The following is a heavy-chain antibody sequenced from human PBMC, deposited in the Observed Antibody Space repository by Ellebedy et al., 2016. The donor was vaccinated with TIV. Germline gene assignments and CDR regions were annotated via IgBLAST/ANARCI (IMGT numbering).Heavy chain of an antibody. V-gene: IGHV3-74*01. J-gene: IGHJ3*02. Sequence: PGGSLRLSCAASGFTFTNYWMHWVRQVPGKGLVWVARSDQEGSGTSYADSVKGRFTISRDNAKNTLYLQMNSLRAEDTAVHYCSTVFEIWGQGTVVTVSS. CDR3: STVFEI. CDR2: SDQEGSGT. CDR1: GFTFTNYW.